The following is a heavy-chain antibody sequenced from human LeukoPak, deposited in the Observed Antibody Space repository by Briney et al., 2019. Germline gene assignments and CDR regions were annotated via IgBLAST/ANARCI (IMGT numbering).Heavy chain of an antibody. Sequence: PGGSLRLSCAASGFTFSNAWMSWVRQAPGKGLEWVGRIKSKTDGSTTEYAAPVKGRFTISRDDSKNTLYLQMNSLKTEDTAVYYCTTEIGRYGGYVASLDYWGQGTLVTVSS. CDR2: IKSKTDGSTT. V-gene: IGHV3-15*01. CDR3: TTEIGRYGGYVASLDY. CDR1: GFTFSNAW. D-gene: IGHD5-12*01. J-gene: IGHJ4*02.